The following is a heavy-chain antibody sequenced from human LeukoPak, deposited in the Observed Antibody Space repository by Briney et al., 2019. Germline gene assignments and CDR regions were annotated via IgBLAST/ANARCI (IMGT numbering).Heavy chain of an antibody. Sequence: GGSLRLSCTASGFTFGDYAMSWVRQAPGKGLEWVSAISGSDGSTYYADSVKGRFTISRDNSKNTLYLQMNSLRAEDTAVYYCAKGVYYDSSGPFDYWGQGTLVTVSS. D-gene: IGHD3-22*01. CDR3: AKGVYYDSSGPFDY. V-gene: IGHV3-23*01. J-gene: IGHJ4*02. CDR1: GFTFGDYA. CDR2: ISGSDGST.